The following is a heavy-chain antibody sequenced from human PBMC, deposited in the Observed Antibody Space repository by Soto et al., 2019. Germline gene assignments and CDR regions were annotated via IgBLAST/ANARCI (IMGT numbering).Heavy chain of an antibody. D-gene: IGHD3-22*01. CDR3: ARGSSGYYFYYFDY. Sequence: ETLSLTCTVSGGSISSYYWSWIRQPPGKGLEWIGYIYYSGSTNYNPSLKSRVTISVDTSKNQFSLKLSSVTAADTAVYYCARGSSGYYFYYFDYWGQGNLVTVSS. CDR2: IYYSGST. CDR1: GGSISSYY. J-gene: IGHJ4*02. V-gene: IGHV4-59*01.